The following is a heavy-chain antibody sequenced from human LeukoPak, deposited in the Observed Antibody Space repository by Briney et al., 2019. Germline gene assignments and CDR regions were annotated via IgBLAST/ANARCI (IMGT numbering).Heavy chain of an antibody. J-gene: IGHJ4*02. V-gene: IGHV4-59*12. Sequence: SETLSLTCTVSGGSISSYYWSWIRQPPGKGLEWIGYIYYSGSTNYNPSLKSRVTISVDTSKNQFSLKLSSVTAADTAVYYCARGGRRSSGWYGYWGQGTLVTVSS. CDR2: IYYSGST. D-gene: IGHD6-19*01. CDR3: ARGGRRSSGWYGY. CDR1: GGSISSYY.